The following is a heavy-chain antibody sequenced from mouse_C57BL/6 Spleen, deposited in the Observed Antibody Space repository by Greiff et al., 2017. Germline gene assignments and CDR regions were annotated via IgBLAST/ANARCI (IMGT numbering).Heavy chain of an antibody. Sequence: VQLQQPGAELVKPGASVKLSCKASGYTFTSYWMHWVKQRPGQGLEWIGMINPNSGSTNYNEKFKSKATLTVDKSSCPAYMQLSSLNSEDSAVDYCARCYGSSLYAMDYWGQGTSVTVSS. CDR3: ARCYGSSLYAMDY. CDR1: GYTFTSYW. J-gene: IGHJ4*01. V-gene: IGHV1-64*01. CDR2: INPNSGST. D-gene: IGHD1-1*01.